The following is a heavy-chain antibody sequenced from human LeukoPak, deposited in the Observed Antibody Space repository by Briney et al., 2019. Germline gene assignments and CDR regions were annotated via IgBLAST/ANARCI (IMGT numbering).Heavy chain of an antibody. V-gene: IGHV4-59*01. CDR3: AGDILTGYYNSGTLGY. CDR2: IYYSGST. D-gene: IGHD3-9*01. J-gene: IGHJ4*02. Sequence: SSETLSLTCTVSGGSISTYYRSWIRQPPGKGLEWIGYIYYSGSTNYNPSLKSRVTISVDTSKNQFSLKLSSVTAADTAVYYCAGDILTGYYNSGTLGYWGQGTLVTVSS. CDR1: GGSISTYY.